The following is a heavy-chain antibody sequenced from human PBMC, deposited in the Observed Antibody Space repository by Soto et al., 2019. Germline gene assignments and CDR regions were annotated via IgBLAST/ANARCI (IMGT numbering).Heavy chain of an antibody. CDR1: GGSIGSYY. J-gene: IGHJ6*03. CDR3: GRGLPNYYYYYMYG. V-gene: IGHV4-59*08. D-gene: IGHD5-18*01. Sequence: SETLSLTCTVSGGSIGSYYWSWIRQPPGKGLEWIGYIYYSGSTNYNPSLKSRVTISVDTSKNQFSLKLSSVTAADTAVYYWGRGLPNYYYYYMYGCGKVTTVTVSS. CDR2: IYYSGST.